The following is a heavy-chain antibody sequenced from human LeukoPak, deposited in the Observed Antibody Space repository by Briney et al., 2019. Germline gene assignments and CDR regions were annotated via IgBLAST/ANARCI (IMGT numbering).Heavy chain of an antibody. J-gene: IGHJ6*04. CDR2: ISYDGSNK. CDR3: AKDLYYYGSGSLIMGHYYYGMDV. V-gene: IGHV3-30*18. CDR1: GLTFSSYG. Sequence: PGGSLRLSCAASGLTFSSYGMHWVRQAPGKGLEWVPVISYDGSNKYYADSVKGRFTISRDNSKNTLYLQMNSLRAEDTAVYYCAKDLYYYGSGSLIMGHYYYGMDVWGNGTTVTVSS. D-gene: IGHD3-10*01.